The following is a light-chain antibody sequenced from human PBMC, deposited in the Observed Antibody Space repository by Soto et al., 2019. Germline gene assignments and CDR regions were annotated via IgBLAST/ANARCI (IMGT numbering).Light chain of an antibody. Sequence: EIVMTQSPATLSVSPGERATLSCRASQSVSSNLAWYQQKPGQAPRLLIFGASTRATGTPARFSGSGSETEFTLTISSLQSEDFAVYYCQQYSDWPITFGGGTKVDIK. J-gene: IGKJ4*01. CDR2: GAS. CDR3: QQYSDWPIT. CDR1: QSVSSN. V-gene: IGKV3D-15*01.